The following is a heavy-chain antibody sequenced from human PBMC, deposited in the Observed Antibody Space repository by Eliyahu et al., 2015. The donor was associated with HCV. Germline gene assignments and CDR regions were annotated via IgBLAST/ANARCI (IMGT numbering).Heavy chain of an antibody. CDR1: GFFFTNAW. CDR2: IISKTDGGAI. V-gene: IGHV3-15*01. Sequence: EVQLVESGGGLVKPGGSLRLSCVASGFFFTNAWMSWVRQAPGKGLGYVGRIISKTDGGAIEYAAPVKGRFIISRDDSKNMVYLQMNSLKTEDTALYYCTTGDFTFSANDHWGQGTLVTVSS. CDR3: TTGDFTFSANDH. J-gene: IGHJ4*02. D-gene: IGHD2-21*01.